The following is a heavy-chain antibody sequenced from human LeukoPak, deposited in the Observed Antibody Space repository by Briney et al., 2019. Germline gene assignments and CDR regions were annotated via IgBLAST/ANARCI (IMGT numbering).Heavy chain of an antibody. CDR2: INQGGTEK. V-gene: IGHV3-7*01. CDR3: ARDGPPAGLYFDN. CDR1: GFTFNTFL. D-gene: IGHD2-2*01. J-gene: IGHJ4*02. Sequence: PGGSLRLSCAASGFTFNTFLMNWVRQAPGKGLERVASINQGGTEKYYVDSVKGRFTISRDNAKNSLYLQMYSLKAEDTAVYYCARDGPPAGLYFDNWGQGTLVTVSS.